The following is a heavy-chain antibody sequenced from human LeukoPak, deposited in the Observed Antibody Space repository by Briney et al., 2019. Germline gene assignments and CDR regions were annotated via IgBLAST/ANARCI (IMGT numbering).Heavy chain of an antibody. J-gene: IGHJ4*02. V-gene: IGHV3-7*01. CDR3: ARDLTDYYDSSGYWED. CDR1: GFTFSSYW. Sequence: GGSLRLSCAASGFTFSSYWMSWVRQAPGKGLEWVANIKQDGSEKYYVDSVKGRFTISRDNAKNSLYLQMNSLRAEDTAVYYCARDLTDYYDSSGYWEDWGQGTLVTVSS. CDR2: IKQDGSEK. D-gene: IGHD3-22*01.